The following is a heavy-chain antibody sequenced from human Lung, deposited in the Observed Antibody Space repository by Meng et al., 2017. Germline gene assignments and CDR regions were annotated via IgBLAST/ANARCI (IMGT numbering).Heavy chain of an antibody. V-gene: IGHV4-30-4*01. CDR1: GGSISSSNYY. J-gene: IGHJ2*01. Sequence: QVQLQGAGPGLVKPSQTLSLTCTVSGGSISSSNYYWSWIRQPPGKGLEWSGHIYNSGSTYYNPSLKSRITISVDTPKNQFSLKLSSVTAADTAVYYCARGQKGYFDLWGRGTLVTVSS. CDR3: ARGQKGYFDL. CDR2: IYNSGST.